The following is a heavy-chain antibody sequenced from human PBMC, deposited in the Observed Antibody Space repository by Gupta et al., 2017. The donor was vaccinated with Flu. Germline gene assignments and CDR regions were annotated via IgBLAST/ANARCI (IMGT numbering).Heavy chain of an antibody. D-gene: IGHD2-15*01. Sequence: VSSGNDYGSWIRHHPGKGLEWSGGSDDRERTNYNPSRKSRVTISVDTSKNQFSLRLSSVTSADTALYDCTRDGSSRPAVIWGPGTMVT. CDR3: TRDGSSRPAVI. J-gene: IGHJ3*01. V-gene: IGHV4-61*01. CDR1: VSSGNDY. CDR2: SDDRERT.